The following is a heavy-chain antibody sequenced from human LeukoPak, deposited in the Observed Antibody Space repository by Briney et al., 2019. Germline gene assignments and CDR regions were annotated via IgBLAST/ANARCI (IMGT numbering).Heavy chain of an antibody. CDR1: GFTFRSNR. CDR3: ARDFFGWSSLGH. CDR2: VQPDGSAK. J-gene: IGHJ1*01. Sequence: GGSLRLSCAASGFTFRSNRMNWVRQAPGKGLEWVAHVQPDGSAKIYADSVKGRFTISRDNAKDSVYLQMNSLRVEDTAVYYCARDFFGWSSLGHWGQGTLVTVSS. V-gene: IGHV3-7*01. D-gene: IGHD6-19*01.